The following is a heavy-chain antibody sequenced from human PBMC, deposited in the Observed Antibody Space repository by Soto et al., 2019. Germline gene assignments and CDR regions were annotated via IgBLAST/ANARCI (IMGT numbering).Heavy chain of an antibody. D-gene: IGHD3-10*01. J-gene: IGHJ4*02. V-gene: IGHV4-39*01. CDR1: GGSISSSSYY. CDR2: IYYSGSR. CDR3: ASISNYYGSGSPRYYFDY. Sequence: QLQLQESGPGLVKPSETLSLACTVSGGSISSSSYYWGWIRQPPGKGLEWIGSIYYSGSRYYNPSRKRLVTVSVDTSKNQFSLKLSSVTAADTAVYYCASISNYYGSGSPRYYFDYWGQGTLVTVSS.